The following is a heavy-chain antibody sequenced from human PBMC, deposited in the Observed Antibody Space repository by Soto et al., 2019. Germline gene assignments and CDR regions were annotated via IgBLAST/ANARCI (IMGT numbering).Heavy chain of an antibody. CDR1: GGTFSSYA. J-gene: IGHJ4*02. Sequence: GASVKVSCKASGGTFSSYAISWVRQAPGQGLEWMGGIIPIFGTANYAQKFQGRVTITADESTSTAYMELSSLRSEDTAVYYCARDQDNDYGDYAFRYWGQGTLVTVSS. D-gene: IGHD4-17*01. CDR2: IIPIFGTA. V-gene: IGHV1-69*13. CDR3: ARDQDNDYGDYAFRY.